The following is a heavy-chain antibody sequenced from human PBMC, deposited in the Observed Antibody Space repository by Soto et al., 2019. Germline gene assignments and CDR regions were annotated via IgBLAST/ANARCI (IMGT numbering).Heavy chain of an antibody. CDR1: GFTFSSYC. CDR3: ARGPISRYCSGGSCSTYNWLDP. D-gene: IGHD2-15*01. V-gene: IGHV3-64*01. J-gene: IGHJ5*02. CDR2: ISSNGGST. Sequence: GGSLILSCAAYGFTFSSYCMHWVRQAPGKGLEYVSAISSNGGSTYYANSVKGRFTISRDNSKNTLYLQMGSLRAEDMAVYYCARGPISRYCSGGSCSTYNWLDPWGQGTLVTVSS.